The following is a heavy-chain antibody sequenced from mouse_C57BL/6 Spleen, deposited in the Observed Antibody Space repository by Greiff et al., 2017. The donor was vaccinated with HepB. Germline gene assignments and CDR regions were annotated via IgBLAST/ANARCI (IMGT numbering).Heavy chain of an antibody. Sequence: ESGPGLVKPSQSLSLTCSVTGYSITSGYYWNWIRQFPGNKLEWMGYISYDGSNNYNPSLKNRISITRDTSKNQFFLKLNSVTTEDTATYYCARGGDYDGSPAWFAYWGQGTLVTVSA. CDR3: ARGGDYDGSPAWFAY. D-gene: IGHD2-3*01. J-gene: IGHJ3*01. V-gene: IGHV3-6*01. CDR1: GYSITSGYY. CDR2: ISYDGSN.